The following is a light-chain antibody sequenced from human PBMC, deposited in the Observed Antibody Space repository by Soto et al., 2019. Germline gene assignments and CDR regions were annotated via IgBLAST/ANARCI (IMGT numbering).Light chain of an antibody. CDR1: SSNIGSNM. J-gene: IGLJ1*01. V-gene: IGLV1-44*01. CDR3: AAWDESLNGYV. CDR2: SNN. Sequence: QSVLTQPPSASGTPGQRVTISCSGTSSNIGSNMVNWYQQLPGTSPKLLIYSNNQRPSGVPDRFSGSKSGTSASLAISALQSEDEADYYCAAWDESLNGYVFGTGTKLTVL.